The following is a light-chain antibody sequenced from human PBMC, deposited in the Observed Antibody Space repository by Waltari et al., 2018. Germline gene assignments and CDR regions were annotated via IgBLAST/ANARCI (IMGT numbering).Light chain of an antibody. J-gene: IGLJ2*01. CDR3: AAWDDSLSGPV. CDR2: RNN. V-gene: IGLV1-47*01. CDR1: SSNIGSNY. Sequence: QSVLTQPPSASGTPGQRVTISCSGSSSNIGSNYVYWYQQLPGTAPKLLIYRNNQRPSGVPYRFSGSKSGISASLAISGLRSEDEADYYCAAWDDSLSGPVFGGGTKLTVL.